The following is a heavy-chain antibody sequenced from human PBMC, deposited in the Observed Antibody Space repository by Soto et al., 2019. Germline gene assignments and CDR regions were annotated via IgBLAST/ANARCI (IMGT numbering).Heavy chain of an antibody. D-gene: IGHD1-26*01. V-gene: IGHV1-18*01. CDR3: ASGRYGDY. CDR1: GYTFTSYG. Sequence: QVHLVQSGAEVKKPGASVKVSCKCSGYTFTSYGITWVRQAPGQGLEWMGWISAHNGNTDYAQKLQGRVTVTRDTPTSTAYMELRSLRSDDTAVYYCASGRYGDYWGQGALVTVSS. J-gene: IGHJ4*02. CDR2: ISAHNGNT.